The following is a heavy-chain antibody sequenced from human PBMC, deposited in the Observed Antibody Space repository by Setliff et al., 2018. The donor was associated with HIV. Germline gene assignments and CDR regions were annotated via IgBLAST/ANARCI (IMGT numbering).Heavy chain of an antibody. D-gene: IGHD6-19*01. CDR1: GYTFTSYG. Sequence: ASVKVSCKASGYTFTSYGITWVRQAPGQGLEWMGWISTYNGNTHYAQKLQGRVTMTTDTSTSTAYMELRSLRSDDTAMYYCARKYTGGPLDVFDIWGQGTLVTVSS. J-gene: IGHJ3*02. V-gene: IGHV1-18*01. CDR3: ARKYTGGPLDVFDI. CDR2: ISTYNGNT.